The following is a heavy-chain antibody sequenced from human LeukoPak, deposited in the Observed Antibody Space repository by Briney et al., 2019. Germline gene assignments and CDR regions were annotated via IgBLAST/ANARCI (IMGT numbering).Heavy chain of an antibody. V-gene: IGHV3-64*01. Sequence: GGSLRLSCVVSGFTFSSYAMHWVRLAPGKGLEYVSAISSNGGSTYYANSVKGRFTISRDNSKNTLYLQMGSLRVEDMAVYYCARASSGWYGYWGQGTLVTVSS. CDR2: ISSNGGST. D-gene: IGHD6-19*01. CDR1: GFTFSSYA. CDR3: ARASSGWYGY. J-gene: IGHJ4*02.